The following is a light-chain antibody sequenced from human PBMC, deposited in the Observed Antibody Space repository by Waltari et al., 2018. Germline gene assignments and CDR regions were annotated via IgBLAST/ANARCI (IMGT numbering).Light chain of an antibody. CDR1: SSDVGSYNL. CDR2: EGS. Sequence: QSALTQPASVSGSPGQSITISCTGTSSDVGSYNLVSWYQKHPGKAPKLMIYEGSKRPSGVSNRFSGSKSGNTASLTISGLQAEDEADYYCCSYAGSSLWGVFGGGTKLTVL. J-gene: IGLJ2*01. CDR3: CSYAGSSLWGV. V-gene: IGLV2-23*01.